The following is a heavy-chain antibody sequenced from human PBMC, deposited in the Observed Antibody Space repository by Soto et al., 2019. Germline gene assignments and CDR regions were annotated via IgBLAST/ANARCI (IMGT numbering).Heavy chain of an antibody. Sequence: PGGSLRLSCAASGFTFSSYAMSWVRQAPGKGLEWVSAISGSGGSTYYADSVKGRFTISRDNSKNTLYLQMNSLRAEDTAVYYCAKDFYYYDSSGYYPMDYWGQGTLVTVSS. J-gene: IGHJ4*02. CDR2: ISGSGGST. D-gene: IGHD3-22*01. V-gene: IGHV3-23*01. CDR1: GFTFSSYA. CDR3: AKDFYYYDSSGYYPMDY.